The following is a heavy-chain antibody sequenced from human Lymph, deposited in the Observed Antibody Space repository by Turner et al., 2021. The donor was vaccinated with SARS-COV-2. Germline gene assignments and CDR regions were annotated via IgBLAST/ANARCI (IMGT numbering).Heavy chain of an antibody. CDR3: ATVLCTGSSCYYYGMDV. J-gene: IGHJ6*02. CDR1: GYTLTELS. CDR2: FDPEDGEI. V-gene: IGHV1-24*01. D-gene: IGHD2-15*01. Sequence: QVQLVQSGAEVKKPGASVKVSCKVSGYTLTELSMPGVRQAPGKGLEWMGGFDPEDGEIIYAQKFQGRVTMTEDTSTDTAYMELSSLRSEDTAVYYCATVLCTGSSCYYYGMDVWGQGTTVTVSS.